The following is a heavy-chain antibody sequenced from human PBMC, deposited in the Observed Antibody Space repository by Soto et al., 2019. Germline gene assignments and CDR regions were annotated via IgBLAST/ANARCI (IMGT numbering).Heavy chain of an antibody. CDR1: GLTFSSYA. V-gene: IGHV3-23*01. D-gene: IGHD6-6*01. CDR3: AKDNPRSFAARPYYFDY. CDR2: ISGSGGST. J-gene: IGHJ4*02. Sequence: GESLRLSCAASGLTFSSYAMSWVRQAPGKGLEWVSAISGSGGSTYYADSVKGRFTISRDNSKNTLYLQMNSLRAEDTAVYYCAKDNPRSFAARPYYFDYWGQGTLVTVSS.